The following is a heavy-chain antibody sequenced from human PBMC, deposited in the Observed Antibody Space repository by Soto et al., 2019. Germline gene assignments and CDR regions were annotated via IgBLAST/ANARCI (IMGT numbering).Heavy chain of an antibody. CDR3: ARVDYDILTGWGEAFDP. Sequence: QVQLQESGPGLVKPSGTLSLTCAVSSGSISSSNWWSWVHQPPGKGLEWIGEIYHSGSTNYNPSLKSRVTISVDKSKNQFSLKLSSVTAADTAVYYCARVDYDILTGWGEAFDPWGQGTLVTVSS. CDR2: IYHSGST. D-gene: IGHD3-9*01. CDR1: SGSISSSNW. J-gene: IGHJ5*02. V-gene: IGHV4-4*02.